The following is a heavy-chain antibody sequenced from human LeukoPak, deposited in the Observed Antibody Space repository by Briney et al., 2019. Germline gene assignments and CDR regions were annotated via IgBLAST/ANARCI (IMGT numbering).Heavy chain of an antibody. J-gene: IGHJ4*02. CDR3: ARVRSIAAAGLSLDY. CDR2: VYPGDSDT. Sequence: GGSLQISCKGSGYSFTSYWIGWVRQMPGKGLEWMGIVYPGDSDTRYSPSFQGQVTISADKSISTAYLQWSSLKASDTAMYYCARVRSIAAAGLSLDYWGQGTLVTVSS. CDR1: GYSFTSYW. D-gene: IGHD6-13*01. V-gene: IGHV5-51*01.